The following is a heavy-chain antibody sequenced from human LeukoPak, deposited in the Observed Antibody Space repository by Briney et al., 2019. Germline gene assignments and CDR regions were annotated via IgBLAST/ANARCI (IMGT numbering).Heavy chain of an antibody. V-gene: IGHV1-69*13. D-gene: IGHD1-26*01. Sequence: ASVKVSCKASGGTFSSYAISWVRQAPGQGLEWMGGIIPIFGTANYAQRFQGRVTITADESTSTAYMELSSLRSEDTAVYYCARGRYSGSFDYWGQGTLVTVSS. CDR3: ARGRYSGSFDY. CDR2: IIPIFGTA. J-gene: IGHJ4*02. CDR1: GGTFSSYA.